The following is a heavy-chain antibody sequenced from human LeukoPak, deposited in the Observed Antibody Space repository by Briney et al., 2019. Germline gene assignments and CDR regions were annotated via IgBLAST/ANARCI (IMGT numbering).Heavy chain of an antibody. CDR3: ARHMVRGVIISDF. D-gene: IGHD3-10*01. CDR2: IYYSESS. Sequence: SETLSLTCTVSGVSISHSSYYWGWIRQPPGKGLEWIGSIYYSESSSYYQSPKSRVTISVDTSKNQFSLRLSSVTAADTAVYYCARHMVRGVIISDFWGQGILVTVSS. V-gene: IGHV4-39*01. CDR1: GVSISHSSYY. J-gene: IGHJ4*02.